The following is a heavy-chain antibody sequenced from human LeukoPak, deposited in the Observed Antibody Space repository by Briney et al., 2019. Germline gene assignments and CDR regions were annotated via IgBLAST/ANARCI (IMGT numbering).Heavy chain of an antibody. V-gene: IGHV3-66*01. Sequence: GGSLRLSCAASGFTVSSNYMSWVRQAPGKGLEWVSVIYSGGSTYYADSVKGRFTISRDNSKNTLYLQMNSLRAEDTAVYYCARSPPGDEDKVVVPPFDYWGQGTLVTVSS. CDR1: GFTVSSNY. CDR3: ARSPPGDEDKVVVPPFDY. J-gene: IGHJ4*02. CDR2: IYSGGST. D-gene: IGHD3-22*01.